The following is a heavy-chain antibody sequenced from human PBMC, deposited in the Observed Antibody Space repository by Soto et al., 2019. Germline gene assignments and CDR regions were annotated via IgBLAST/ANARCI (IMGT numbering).Heavy chain of an antibody. CDR1: GFTFSSHW. CDR2: INSDGSST. Sequence: PGGSLRLSCAASGFTFSSHWMYWVRQAPGKGLVWVSRINSDGSSTSYADSVKGRFTISRDNAKNTLYLQMNSLRAEDTAVYYCARAGSSSWYYHFDYWGQGTLVTVSP. CDR3: ARAGSSSWYYHFDY. V-gene: IGHV3-74*01. J-gene: IGHJ4*02. D-gene: IGHD6-13*01.